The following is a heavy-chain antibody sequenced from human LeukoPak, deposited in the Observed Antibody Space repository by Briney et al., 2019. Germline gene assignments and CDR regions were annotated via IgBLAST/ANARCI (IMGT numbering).Heavy chain of an antibody. CDR2: ISSSSSYI. D-gene: IGHD6-13*01. J-gene: IGHJ3*02. CDR3: ASLNSRAEEAFDI. CDR1: GFTFSSYS. Sequence: PGGSLRLSCAASGFTFSSYSMNWVRQASGKGLEWASSISSSSSYIYYADSVKGRFTISRDNAKNSLYLQMNSLRAEDTAVYYSASLNSRAEEAFDIWGQGTMVTVSS. V-gene: IGHV3-21*01.